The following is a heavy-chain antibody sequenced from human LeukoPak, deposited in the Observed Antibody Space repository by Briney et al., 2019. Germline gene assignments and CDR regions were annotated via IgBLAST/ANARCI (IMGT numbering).Heavy chain of an antibody. V-gene: IGHV3-7*01. Sequence: GGSLRLSCAASGFTFYDYGMSWVRQAPGKGLEWVANIKTDGSQIYYVDSVKGRFTISRDNAKNSLYLQMNSLRAEDTAVYYCARDLNWETYWGQGTLVSVSS. CDR1: GFTFYDYG. CDR2: IKTDGSQI. J-gene: IGHJ4*02. CDR3: ARDLNWETY. D-gene: IGHD7-27*01.